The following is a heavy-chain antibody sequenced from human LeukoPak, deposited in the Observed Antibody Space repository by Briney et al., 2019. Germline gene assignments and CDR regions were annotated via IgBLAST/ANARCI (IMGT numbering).Heavy chain of an antibody. CDR1: GFTFSTYA. Sequence: GRSLRLSCAASGFTFSTYAMHWVRQAPGKGLEWVAVTGSDGINEYYGDSVKGRFTISRDDAKNSLFLQMNSLRAEDTAVYYCTRGIRSSSTFDYWGQGALVTVSS. CDR3: TRGIRSSSTFDY. D-gene: IGHD6-6*01. CDR2: TGSDGINE. J-gene: IGHJ4*02. V-gene: IGHV3-30*07.